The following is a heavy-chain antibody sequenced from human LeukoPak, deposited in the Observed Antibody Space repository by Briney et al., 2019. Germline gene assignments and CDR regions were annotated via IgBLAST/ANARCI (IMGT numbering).Heavy chain of an antibody. CDR2: ISSDGSNK. V-gene: IGHV3-30*03. CDR3: ARDALYSSSWTYNDAFDI. Sequence: PGGSLRLSCAASGFTFSSYGMHWVRQAPGKGLEWVAVISSDGSNKYYADSVKGRFTISRDNSKNTLYLQMNSLRAEDTAVYYCARDALYSSSWTYNDAFDIWGQGTMVTVSS. CDR1: GFTFSSYG. J-gene: IGHJ3*02. D-gene: IGHD6-13*01.